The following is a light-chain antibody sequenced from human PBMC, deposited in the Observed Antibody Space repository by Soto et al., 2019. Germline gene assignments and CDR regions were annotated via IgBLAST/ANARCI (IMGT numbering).Light chain of an antibody. Sequence: DIQMTQSPSSLSASVGDRVTITCRASQSISSYLNWYQQKPGKAPKLLIYAASSLQSWVPSRFSGSGSGTDFTLTIMSLKPEDFATYYCQQSYITPWTFGKGTKVEIK. CDR3: QQSYITPWT. CDR2: AAS. J-gene: IGKJ1*01. CDR1: QSISSY. V-gene: IGKV1-39*01.